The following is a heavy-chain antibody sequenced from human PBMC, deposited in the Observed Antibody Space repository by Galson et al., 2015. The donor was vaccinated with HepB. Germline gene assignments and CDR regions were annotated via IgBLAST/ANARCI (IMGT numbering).Heavy chain of an antibody. CDR3: AKVVYAFVTYVDY. D-gene: IGHD5/OR15-5a*01. CDR1: GFTFDDYA. CDR2: ISWNNGDI. J-gene: IGHJ4*02. Sequence: SLRLSCAASGFTFDDYAMHWVRQAPGKGLEWVSGISWNNGDIAYADSVKGRFTISRDNSKNTLYLQMNSLRAEDTAVYYCAKVVYAFVTYVDYWGQGTLVTVSS. V-gene: IGHV3-9*01.